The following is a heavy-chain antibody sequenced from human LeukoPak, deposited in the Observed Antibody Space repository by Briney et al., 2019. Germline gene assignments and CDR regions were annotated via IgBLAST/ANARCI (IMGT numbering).Heavy chain of an antibody. Sequence: PSETLSLTCAVSGGSMSSSYWWIWVRQAPGKGLEWIGEISHSGSTAYIPSLKSRVTISMDKSKNQFSLKLSSVTAADTAVYYCARRGSEKASYYDTLTGPNGWFDLWGQGTLVSVSS. CDR2: ISHSGST. CDR3: ARRGSEKASYYDTLTGPNGWFDL. D-gene: IGHD3-9*01. V-gene: IGHV4-4*02. CDR1: GGSMSSSYW. J-gene: IGHJ5*02.